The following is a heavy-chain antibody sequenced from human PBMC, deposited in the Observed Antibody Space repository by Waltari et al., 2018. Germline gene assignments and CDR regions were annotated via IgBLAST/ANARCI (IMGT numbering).Heavy chain of an antibody. J-gene: IGHJ4*02. D-gene: IGHD3-9*01. CDR2: IYYSGST. CDR3: ARVGGYDILTGYTYYFDY. Sequence: QVQLQESGPGLVKPSETLSLTCTVSGGSISSHYWSWIRQPPGKGLEWIGYIYYSGSTNYNPSLKSRVTISVDTSKNQFSLKLSSVTAADTAVYYCARVGGYDILTGYTYYFDYWGQGTLVTVSS. CDR1: GGSISSHY. V-gene: IGHV4-59*11.